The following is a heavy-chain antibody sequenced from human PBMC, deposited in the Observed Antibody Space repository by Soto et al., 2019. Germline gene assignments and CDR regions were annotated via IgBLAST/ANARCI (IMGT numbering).Heavy chain of an antibody. CDR1: GLSITDSEMG. Sequence: QVTLKESGPVLVKPTETLTLRCTVSGLSITDSEMGVSWIRQPPGQPLEWLAHIDSSGEKSYRTFLKSRLAISKDTSKRQIVLTMTNMHPADTATYYCARKHMAVAVSPGFDPWGQGIPVTVSS. V-gene: IGHV2-26*01. D-gene: IGHD3-10*01. J-gene: IGHJ5*02. CDR3: ARKHMAVAVSPGFDP. CDR2: IDSSGEK.